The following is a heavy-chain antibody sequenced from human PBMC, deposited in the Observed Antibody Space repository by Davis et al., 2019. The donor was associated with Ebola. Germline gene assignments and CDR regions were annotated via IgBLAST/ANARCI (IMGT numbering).Heavy chain of an antibody. CDR3: ARREPDCSSTSCHNWFDP. CDR2: VDHSGTT. J-gene: IGHJ5*02. D-gene: IGHD2-2*01. V-gene: IGHV4-34*01. Sequence: SWIRQPPGKGLEWIAEVDHSGTTNYNSSLKSRLTISVDRSENQFSLKLSSVTAADTAVYYCARREPDCSSTSCHNWFDPWGQGTLVTVSS.